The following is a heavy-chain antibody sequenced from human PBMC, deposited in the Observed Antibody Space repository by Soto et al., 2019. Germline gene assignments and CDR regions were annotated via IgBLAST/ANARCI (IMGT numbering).Heavy chain of an antibody. CDR3: ARDRSGRLYYYYGMDV. V-gene: IGHV4-30-4*01. J-gene: IGHJ6*02. Sequence: SETLSLTCTVSGGSISSGDYYWSWIRQPPGKGLEWIGYIYYSGSTYYNPSLKSRVTISVDTSKNQFSLKLSSVTAADTAVYYCARDRSGRLYYYYGMDVWGQGTTVTVSS. CDR2: IYYSGST. D-gene: IGHD6-19*01. CDR1: GGSISSGDYY.